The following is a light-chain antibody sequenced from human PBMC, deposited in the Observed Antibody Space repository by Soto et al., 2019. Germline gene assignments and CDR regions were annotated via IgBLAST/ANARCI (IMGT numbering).Light chain of an antibody. Sequence: EIVMTQSPATLSVSPGERVTLSCRASEGLSTYLAWYQQKPGQAPSLLIYGASTKATGIPARFSGSGSATDFTLTISSLQSEDFAVYYCQSYNDWPFTFGQGTKLEI. CDR3: QSYNDWPFT. V-gene: IGKV3-15*01. CDR2: GAS. J-gene: IGKJ2*01. CDR1: EGLSTY.